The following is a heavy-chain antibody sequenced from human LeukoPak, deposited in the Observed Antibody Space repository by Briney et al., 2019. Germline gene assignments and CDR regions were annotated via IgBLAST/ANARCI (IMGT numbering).Heavy chain of an antibody. V-gene: IGHV3-74*01. D-gene: IGHD4-23*01. CDR2: INIDGSST. J-gene: IGHJ4*02. CDR1: GFTLSSYW. CDR3: ATPYGGNSKFDY. Sequence: GGSLRLSCAASGFTLSSYWMHWVRQAPGKGPVWVSRINIDGSSTNYADSVKGRFTISRDNAKNTLYLQMNSLRPDDTAVYYCATPYGGNSKFDYWGQGTLVTVSS.